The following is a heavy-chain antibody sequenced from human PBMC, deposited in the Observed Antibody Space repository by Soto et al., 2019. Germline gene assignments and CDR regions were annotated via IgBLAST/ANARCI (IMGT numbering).Heavy chain of an antibody. Sequence: QVQLVESGGGVVQPGRSLRLSCAASGFTFSSYGMHWVRQAPGKGLEWVAVISYDGSNKYYADSVKGRFTISRDNSKNTLYLQMNSLRAEDTAVYYCAKPYSSGNGLTDYWGQGTLVTVSS. CDR3: AKPYSSGNGLTDY. CDR2: ISYDGSNK. V-gene: IGHV3-30*18. J-gene: IGHJ4*02. D-gene: IGHD6-19*01. CDR1: GFTFSSYG.